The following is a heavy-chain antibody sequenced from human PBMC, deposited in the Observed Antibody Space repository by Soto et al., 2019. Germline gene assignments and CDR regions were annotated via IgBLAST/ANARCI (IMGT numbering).Heavy chain of an antibody. V-gene: IGHV3-23*01. CDR1: GFTFSSYA. CDR2: ISGSGVST. CDR3: AQFYCLSTMCQAPTAKSTCGFQI. J-gene: IGHJ3*02. Sequence: EPQLLESGGGLGHPGGSMRLSCAASGFTFSSYAKSWFRQAPRKGLEWVAAISGSGVSTYYADSVSGRSTISRDNSKKTVDLQINRLRAEYTAVYFCAQFYCLSTMCQAPTAKSTCGFQIWGQWTLATFSS. D-gene: IGHD2-2*01.